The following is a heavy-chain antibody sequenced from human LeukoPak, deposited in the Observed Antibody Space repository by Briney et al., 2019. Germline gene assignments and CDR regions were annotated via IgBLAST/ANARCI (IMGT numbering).Heavy chain of an antibody. Sequence: PGGSLRLSCASSGFTFINYWMYWVRQAPGKGLVWVSHISSDGSTTNYADSVKGRFTVSRDNAKSTLYLQMNSLRAEDTAVYYCTRDKYKSFDSWGQGTLVTVSS. CDR2: ISSDGSTT. V-gene: IGHV3-74*01. J-gene: IGHJ4*02. D-gene: IGHD1-1*01. CDR3: TRDKYKSFDS. CDR1: GFTFINYW.